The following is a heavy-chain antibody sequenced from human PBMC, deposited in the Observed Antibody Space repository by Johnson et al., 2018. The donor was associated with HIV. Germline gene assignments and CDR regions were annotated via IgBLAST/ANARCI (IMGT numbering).Heavy chain of an antibody. CDR1: GFTFSSYA. Sequence: VQLVESGGGLVQPGGSLRLSCAASGFTFSSYAMSWVRQAPGKGLEWVSAISGSTIYYADSVQGRFTISRANSKNTLYLQMNSLRAEDTAVYYCTRDRYCTNGVCYRPVAFDIWGQGTMVTVSS. D-gene: IGHD2-8*01. CDR3: TRDRYCTNGVCYRPVAFDI. J-gene: IGHJ3*02. V-gene: IGHV3-23*04. CDR2: ISGSTI.